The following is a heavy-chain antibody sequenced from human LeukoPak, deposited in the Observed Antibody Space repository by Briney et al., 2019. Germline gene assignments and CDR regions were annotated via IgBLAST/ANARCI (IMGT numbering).Heavy chain of an antibody. CDR3: ARLSGEGSSSIVDY. V-gene: IGHV5-51*01. CDR1: GCSFTSYW. D-gene: IGHD6-6*01. J-gene: IGHJ4*02. Sequence: GASLQISCQGSGCSFTSYWIGGGRQLPGKGLEWMGIIYPGDSDTRYSPSFQGQVTISADKSISTAYLQWSSLKASDTAMYYCARLSGEGSSSIVDYWGQGTLVTVSS. CDR2: IYPGDSDT.